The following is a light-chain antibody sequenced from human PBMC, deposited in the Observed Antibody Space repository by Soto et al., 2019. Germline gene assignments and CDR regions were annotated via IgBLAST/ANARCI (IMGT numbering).Light chain of an antibody. CDR3: QQYNKWPLFT. V-gene: IGKV3-15*01. J-gene: IGKJ3*01. CDR1: QSVGNN. CDR2: GAS. Sequence: EILMTQSPATLSVSPGERATLSCRASQSVGNNLAWYQQRPAQAPRLLIYGASTRATGIPARFSGSGSGTHFTPTISSLQSEDFAVYYCQQYNKWPLFTFGPGTRVDI.